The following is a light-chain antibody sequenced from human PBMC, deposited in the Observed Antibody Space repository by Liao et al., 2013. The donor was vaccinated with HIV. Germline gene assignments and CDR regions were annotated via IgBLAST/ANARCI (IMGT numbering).Light chain of an antibody. CDR1: NIGSKS. CDR2: QDS. V-gene: IGLV3-21*01. J-gene: IGLJ2*01. Sequence: SYELTQPPSVSVAPGKTASITCGGNNIGSKSVHWYQQKPGQSPVLVIYQDSKRPSGIPERFSGSNSGNTATLTISGTQAMDEADYYCQAWDSSTHVVFGGGTKLTVL. CDR3: QAWDSSTHVV.